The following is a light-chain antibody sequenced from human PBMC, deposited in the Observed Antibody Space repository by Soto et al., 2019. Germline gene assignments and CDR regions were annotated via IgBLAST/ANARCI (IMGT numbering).Light chain of an antibody. CDR3: QQTSTPPLT. Sequence: DIQLTQSPSSLSASVSDRVTITCRASQTISKYLNWYQQKPGKAPKLLIYAASTLPIEVPSRLSGSGSGTDFSLTISSLHPEDSSTYYSQQTSTPPLTLGGGTEVEIK. J-gene: IGKJ4*01. CDR2: AAS. V-gene: IGKV1-39*01. CDR1: QTISKY.